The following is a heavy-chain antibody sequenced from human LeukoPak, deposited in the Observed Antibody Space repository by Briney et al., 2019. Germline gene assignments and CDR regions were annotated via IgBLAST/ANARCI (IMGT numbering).Heavy chain of an antibody. CDR2: ISSGSTYK. J-gene: IGHJ3*02. V-gene: IGHV3-21*01. CDR3: ARRVASANDAFDI. Sequence: PGGSLRLSCAASGFTFSSYSMNWVRQAPGKGLEWVSSISSGSTYKYYGDSLKGRFTISRDNAKNSLYLQMNSLRAEDTAVYYCARRVASANDAFDIWGQGTMVTVSS. D-gene: IGHD6-13*01. CDR1: GFTFSSYS.